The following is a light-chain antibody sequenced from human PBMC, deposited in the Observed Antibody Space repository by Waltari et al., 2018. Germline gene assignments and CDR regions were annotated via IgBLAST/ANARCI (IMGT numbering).Light chain of an antibody. J-gene: IGLJ3*02. CDR1: SSDVGGYNY. Sequence: QSALTQPRSVSGSPGQSVTISCTGTSSDVGGYNYVSWYQQDPGKAPKLMIYDINKRPPGVPDRFPGSKSGNTASLTISGVQAEDEADYYCCSYVGPNTFWVFGGGTKLTVL. CDR3: CSYVGPNTFWV. V-gene: IGLV2-11*01. CDR2: DIN.